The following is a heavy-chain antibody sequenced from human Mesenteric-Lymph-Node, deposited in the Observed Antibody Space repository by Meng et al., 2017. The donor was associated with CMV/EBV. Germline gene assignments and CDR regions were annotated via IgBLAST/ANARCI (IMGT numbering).Heavy chain of an antibody. J-gene: IGHJ2*01. CDR3: ARDHGFSGSERYFDL. CDR1: GGTFSSYA. Sequence: SGGTFSSYAISWVRQAPGQGREWMGGIIPIFGTANYAQKFQGRVTITADKSTSTAYMELSSLRSEDTAVYYCARDHGFSGSERYFDLWGRGTLVTVSS. CDR2: IIPIFGTA. V-gene: IGHV1-69*06. D-gene: IGHD3-10*01.